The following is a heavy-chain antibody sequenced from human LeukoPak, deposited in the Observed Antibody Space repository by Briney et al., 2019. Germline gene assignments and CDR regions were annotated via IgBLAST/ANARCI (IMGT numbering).Heavy chain of an antibody. CDR3: ARAEDIVVVVAANNAFDI. Sequence: SETLSLTCTVSGGSISSSSYYWGWIRQPPGKGLEWIGSIYYSGSTYYNPSLKSRVTISVDTSKNQFSLKLSSVTAADTAVYYCARAEDIVVVVAANNAFDIWGQGTMVTVSS. J-gene: IGHJ3*02. CDR1: GGSISSSSYY. CDR2: IYYSGST. V-gene: IGHV4-39*07. D-gene: IGHD2-15*01.